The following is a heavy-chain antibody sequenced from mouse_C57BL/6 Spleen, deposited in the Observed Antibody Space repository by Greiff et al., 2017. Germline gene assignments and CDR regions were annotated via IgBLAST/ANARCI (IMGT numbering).Heavy chain of an antibody. D-gene: IGHD2-4*01. J-gene: IGHJ1*03. V-gene: IGHV1-72*01. CDR2: IGPNSGGT. CDR1: GYTFTSYW. CDR3: ARDDDEEDWYFDV. Sequence: QVQLQQPGAELVKPGASVKLSCKASGYTFTSYWMHWVKQRPGRGLEWIGRIGPNSGGTKYNEKFKSKATLTVDKPSSTAYMQLSRLTSEDTAVYYCARDDDEEDWYFDVWGTGTTVTVSS.